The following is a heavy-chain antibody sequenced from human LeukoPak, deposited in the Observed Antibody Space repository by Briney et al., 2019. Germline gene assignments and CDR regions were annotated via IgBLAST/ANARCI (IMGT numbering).Heavy chain of an antibody. CDR2: ISSSSSYI. CDR3: ARDRAAYYYDSSAYDY. Sequence: GGSLRLSCAASGFTFDDYAMHWVRQAPGKGLEWVSSISSSSSYIYYADSVKGRFTISRDNAKNSLYLQMNSLRAEDTAVYYCARDRAAYYYDSSAYDYWGQGTLVTVSS. CDR1: GFTFDDYA. V-gene: IGHV3-21*01. J-gene: IGHJ4*02. D-gene: IGHD3-22*01.